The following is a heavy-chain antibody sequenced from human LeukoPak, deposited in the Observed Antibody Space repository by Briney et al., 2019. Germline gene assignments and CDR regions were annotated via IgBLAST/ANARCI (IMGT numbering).Heavy chain of an antibody. CDR3: ARTTEAHSWRTRYYDYYMDV. J-gene: IGHJ6*03. CDR2: IYCSGSN. Sequence: PSETLSLTCTVSGGSISSYYWSWIPQPPGKGLEWFWYIYCSGSNNYNPSLKSRVTISVDTSKNHFSLKLSSVTAADTAVYYCARTTEAHSWRTRYYDYYMDVWGKGTTVTVSS. D-gene: IGHD6-13*01. V-gene: IGHV4-59*01. CDR1: GGSISSYY.